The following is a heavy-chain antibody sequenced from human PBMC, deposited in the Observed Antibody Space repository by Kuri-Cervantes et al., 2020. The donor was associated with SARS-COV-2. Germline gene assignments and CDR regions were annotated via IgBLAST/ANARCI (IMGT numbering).Heavy chain of an antibody. D-gene: IGHD2-15*01. CDR3: ARGHCSGGSCYVPPDY. Sequence: GESLKISCVASGFSVSREYMNWVRQAPGKGLEWVSYISSSGSTIYYADSVKGRFTISRDNAKNSLYLQMNSLRAEDTAVYYCARGHCSGGSCYVPPDYWGQGTLVTVSS. CDR2: ISSSGSTI. CDR1: GFSVSREY. J-gene: IGHJ4*02. V-gene: IGHV3-48*03.